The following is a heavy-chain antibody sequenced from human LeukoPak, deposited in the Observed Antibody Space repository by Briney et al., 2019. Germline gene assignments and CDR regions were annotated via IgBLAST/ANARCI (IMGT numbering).Heavy chain of an antibody. D-gene: IGHD6-19*01. CDR1: GGSISGYY. J-gene: IGHJ4*02. Sequence: PSETLSLTCTVSGGSISGYYWSWIRQPPGKGLEWIGFIYYRGSTNYNPSLKSRVTISVDTSKNQFSLKLSSVTAADTAVYYCASSPLISSGWLGHDYWGQGILVTVSS. CDR3: ASSPLISSGWLGHDY. V-gene: IGHV4-59*01. CDR2: IYYRGST.